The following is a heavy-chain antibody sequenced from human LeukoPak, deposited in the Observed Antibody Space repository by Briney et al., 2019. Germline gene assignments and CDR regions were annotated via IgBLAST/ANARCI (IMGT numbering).Heavy chain of an antibody. Sequence: GGSRRLSCAASGFTFSSYGMHWVRQAPGKGLEWVSAISGSGGSTYYADSVKGRFTISRDNSKNTLYLQMNSLRAEDTAVYYCAKEGFRGGKSYDYWGQGTLVTVSS. D-gene: IGHD2-15*01. J-gene: IGHJ4*02. CDR2: ISGSGGST. CDR3: AKEGFRGGKSYDY. V-gene: IGHV3-23*01. CDR1: GFTFSSYG.